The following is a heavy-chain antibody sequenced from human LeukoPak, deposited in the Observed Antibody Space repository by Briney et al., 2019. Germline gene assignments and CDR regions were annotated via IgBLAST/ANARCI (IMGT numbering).Heavy chain of an antibody. Sequence: SETLSLTCTVSGGSLNSYYWSWIRQPPGKGLEWIGHIYYSGSTNYNPSLESRVTISVDTSKNQFSLKLSSATAADTAVYYCARDWSYYDFWSGYYTAAFDIWGQGTMVTVSS. D-gene: IGHD3-3*01. J-gene: IGHJ3*02. CDR3: ARDWSYYDFWSGYYTAAFDI. V-gene: IGHV4-59*12. CDR1: GGSLNSYY. CDR2: IYYSGST.